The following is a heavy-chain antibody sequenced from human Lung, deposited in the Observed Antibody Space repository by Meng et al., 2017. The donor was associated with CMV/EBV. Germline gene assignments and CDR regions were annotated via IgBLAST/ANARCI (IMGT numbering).Heavy chain of an antibody. Sequence: VQQQESGPGRVKPSLTVSLPCTVSGGSIRRGDYYWSWIRQPPGKGLEWIGYIYYNGSTYYNPSLKSRVTIAVDTSKNQFSLKLSSVTAADTAVYYCARDRTTGRYFDYWGQGTLVTVSS. CDR3: ARDRTTGRYFDY. D-gene: IGHD4-11*01. J-gene: IGHJ4*02. CDR2: IYYNGST. CDR1: GGSIRRGDYY. V-gene: IGHV4-30-4*01.